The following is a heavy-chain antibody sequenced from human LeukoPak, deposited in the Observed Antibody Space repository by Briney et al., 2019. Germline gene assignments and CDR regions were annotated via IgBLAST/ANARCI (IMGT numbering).Heavy chain of an antibody. CDR3: ATTLLHRPY. CDR2: IRYDGSDK. J-gene: IGHJ4*02. Sequence: GGSPRLSCAASGFTFSSYGMHWVRQAPGKGLEWVAFIRYDGSDKYYADSVKGRFTISRDNSKNTLFLQMNSLRAEDTAVYYCATTLLHRPYWGQGTLVTVSS. CDR1: GFTFSSYG. V-gene: IGHV3-30*02. D-gene: IGHD3-3*01.